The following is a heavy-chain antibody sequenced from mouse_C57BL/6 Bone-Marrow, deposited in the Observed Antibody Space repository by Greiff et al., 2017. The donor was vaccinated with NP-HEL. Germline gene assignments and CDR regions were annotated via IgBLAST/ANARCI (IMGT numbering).Heavy chain of an antibody. D-gene: IGHD1-1*01. Sequence: ESGPGLVKPSQSLSLTCSVTGYSITSGYYWNWIRQFPGNKLEWMGYISYDGSNNYNPSLKNRISITRDTSKNQFFLKLNSVTTEDTATYYCARGRSGYGRGMDYWGQGTSVTVSS. V-gene: IGHV3-6*01. J-gene: IGHJ4*01. CDR1: GYSITSGYY. CDR3: ARGRSGYGRGMDY. CDR2: ISYDGSN.